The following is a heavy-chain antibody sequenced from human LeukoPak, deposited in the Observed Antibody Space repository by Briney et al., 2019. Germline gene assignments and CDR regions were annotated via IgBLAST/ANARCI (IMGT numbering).Heavy chain of an antibody. D-gene: IGHD1-7*01. J-gene: IGHJ3*02. CDR3: ARVAYNWNYLSAFDI. Sequence: SETLSLTCAVYGGSFRGYYWSWIRQPPGKGLEGIGEINHSGSTTYNPYLKSRVTISVDTSKNQFSLKLSSVTAADTAVYYCARVAYNWNYLSAFDIWGQGTMVTVSS. CDR2: INHSGST. V-gene: IGHV4-34*01. CDR1: GGSFRGYY.